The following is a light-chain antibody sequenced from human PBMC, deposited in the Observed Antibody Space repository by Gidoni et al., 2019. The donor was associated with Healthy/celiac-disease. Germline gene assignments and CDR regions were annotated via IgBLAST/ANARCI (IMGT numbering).Light chain of an antibody. J-gene: IGKJ2*01. CDR3: QQLNSYPRT. CDR2: AAS. V-gene: IGKV1-9*01. CDR1: QGISSY. Sequence: IQCTQSPSSLSASVGDRVTITCRASQGISSYLAWYQQKPGKAPKLLIYAASTLQSGVPSRFSGSGSGTDFTLTISSLQPEDFATYYCQQLNSYPRTFGQGTKLEIK.